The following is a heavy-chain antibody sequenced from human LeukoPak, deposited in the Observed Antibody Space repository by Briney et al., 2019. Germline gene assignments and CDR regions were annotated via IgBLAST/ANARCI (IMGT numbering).Heavy chain of an antibody. J-gene: IGHJ6*03. CDR2: INSDGSST. V-gene: IGHV3-74*01. CDR3: ARAPVSVYYYMDV. CDR1: GFTFSSYW. D-gene: IGHD3-10*01. Sequence: GGSLRLSCAASGFTFSSYWMHWVRQAPGKGLVWVSRINSDGSSTSYADSVKGRFTISRDNAKNTLYLRMNSLRAEDTAVYYCARAPVSVYYYMDVWGKGTTVTVSS.